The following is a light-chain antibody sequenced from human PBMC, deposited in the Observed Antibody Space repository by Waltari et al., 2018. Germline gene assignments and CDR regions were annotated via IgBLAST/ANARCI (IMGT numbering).Light chain of an antibody. CDR3: QQSYSASSPT. CDR2: GAA. Sequence: DIQMTQSPSSLSASVGDRVTITCRTSQSISTSLNWYQQKPGRAPKLLIYGAASLQSGVPSRFSGSGYGTDFTLTISSLQREDYATYYCQQSYSASSPTFGPGTKV. J-gene: IGKJ3*01. V-gene: IGKV1-39*01. CDR1: QSISTS.